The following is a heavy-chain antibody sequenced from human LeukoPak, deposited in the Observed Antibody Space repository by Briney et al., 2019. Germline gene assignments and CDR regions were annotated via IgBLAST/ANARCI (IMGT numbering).Heavy chain of an antibody. D-gene: IGHD3-10*01. CDR3: VRITSPGY. Sequence: SETLSLTCTVSGGSISSSSYFWGWIRQPPGKGLEWIGSIYYSGSTYYNPSLKCRVTISVDTSNNQFSLMLSSVTAADTAVYYCVRITSPGYWGQGTLVTVSS. CDR1: GGSISSSSYF. CDR2: IYYSGST. J-gene: IGHJ4*02. V-gene: IGHV4-39*01.